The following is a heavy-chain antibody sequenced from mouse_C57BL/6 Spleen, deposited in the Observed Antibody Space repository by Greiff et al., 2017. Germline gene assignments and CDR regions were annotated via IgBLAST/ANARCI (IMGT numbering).Heavy chain of an antibody. J-gene: IGHJ2*01. D-gene: IGHD3-3*01. CDR1: GYTFTDYY. V-gene: IGHV1-19*01. CDR2: INPYNGGT. CDR3: ARYEAVRGYFDY. Sequence: EVQLQESGPVLVKPGASVKMSCKASGYTFTDYYMNWVKQSHGKSLEWIGVINPYNGGTSYNQKFKGKATLTVDKSSSTAYMELNSLTSEDSAVYYCARYEAVRGYFDYWGQGTTLTVSS.